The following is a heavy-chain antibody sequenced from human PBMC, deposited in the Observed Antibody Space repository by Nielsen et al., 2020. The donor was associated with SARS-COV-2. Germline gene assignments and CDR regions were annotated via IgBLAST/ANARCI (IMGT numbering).Heavy chain of an antibody. CDR1: GFTFDDYA. CDR2: ISWNSGSI. Sequence: GGSLRLSCAASGFTFDDYAIHWVRQAPGKGLEWVSGISWNSGSIGYADSVKGRFTISRDNAKNSLYLQMNSLRAEDTALYYCAKEKSGSYRSIDYFDYWGQGTLVTVSS. J-gene: IGHJ4*02. D-gene: IGHD1-26*01. CDR3: AKEKSGSYRSIDYFDY. V-gene: IGHV3-9*01.